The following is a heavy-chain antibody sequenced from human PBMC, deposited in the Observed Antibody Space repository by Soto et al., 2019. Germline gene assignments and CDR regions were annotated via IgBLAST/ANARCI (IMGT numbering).Heavy chain of an antibody. V-gene: IGHV5-51*01. CDR1: GYSFTSYW. J-gene: IGHJ4*02. CDR3: ARHAHYYGSGSYPSFDY. D-gene: IGHD3-10*01. CDR2: IYPGDSDT. Sequence: EVQLVQSGAEVKKPGESQKISCKGSGYSFTSYWIGWVRQMPGKGLEWMGIIYPGDSDTKYSPSFQGRVTISVDKSITTAYLQWSSLKASETAMYYCARHAHYYGSGSYPSFDYWGQGTLVTVSS.